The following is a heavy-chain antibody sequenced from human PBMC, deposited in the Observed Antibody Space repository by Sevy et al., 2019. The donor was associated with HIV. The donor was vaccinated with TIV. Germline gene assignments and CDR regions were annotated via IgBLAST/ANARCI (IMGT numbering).Heavy chain of an antibody. V-gene: IGHV3-73*01. CDR3: SSQRTIAVAGDYFDY. CDR1: GFTFTGST. Sequence: GGSLRLSCAASGFTFTGSTMYWVRQASGKGLEWVARIRSRAKTYPTAYAASVKGRFTISRDDSRNTAYLQMNSLKTEDTAVYYCSSQRTIAVAGDYFDYWGQGTLVTVSS. CDR2: IRSRAKTYPT. J-gene: IGHJ4*02. D-gene: IGHD6-19*01.